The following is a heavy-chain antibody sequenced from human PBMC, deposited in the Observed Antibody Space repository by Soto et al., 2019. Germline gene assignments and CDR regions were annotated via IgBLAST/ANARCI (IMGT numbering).Heavy chain of an antibody. Sequence: GGSLRLSCEGSGFRFSSYDMSWVRQAPGKGLEWVSSLSGSAGTAYYADSVKGRFTISRDNSKNTVYLQMNSLRAEDTAVYYCVKPGHLTQKPGTPYYFDYWGQGTLVTVSS. CDR3: VKPGHLTQKPGTPYYFDY. D-gene: IGHD1-1*01. V-gene: IGHV3-23*01. J-gene: IGHJ4*02. CDR1: GFRFSSYD. CDR2: LSGSAGTA.